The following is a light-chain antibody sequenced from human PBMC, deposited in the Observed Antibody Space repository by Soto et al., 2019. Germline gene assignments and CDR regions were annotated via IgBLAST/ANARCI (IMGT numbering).Light chain of an antibody. Sequence: DIEMTQSPSSLSVSVGDRPTITCRASQAVSTYLNWFQQKAGKPPKLLIYASSKLERGVPSRFRGTGSGTEFTLTVISLQPEDFSTYYCQQAYRASWTFGQGTKVEV. CDR3: QQAYRASWT. CDR2: ASS. CDR1: QAVSTY. J-gene: IGKJ1*01. V-gene: IGKV1-39*01.